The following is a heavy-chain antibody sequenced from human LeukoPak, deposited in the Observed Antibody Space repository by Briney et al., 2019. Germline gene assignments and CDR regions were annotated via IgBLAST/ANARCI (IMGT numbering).Heavy chain of an antibody. Sequence: PSETLSLTCTVSGGSISSYYWSWIRQPPGKGLEWIGYIYYSGSTNYNPSLKSRVTISVDTSKNQFSLKLSSVTAADTAVYYCARRSRDSYYCYMDVWGKGTTVTVSS. CDR1: GGSISSYY. CDR2: IYYSGST. V-gene: IGHV4-59*01. CDR3: ARRSRDSYYCYMDV. J-gene: IGHJ6*03. D-gene: IGHD1-26*01.